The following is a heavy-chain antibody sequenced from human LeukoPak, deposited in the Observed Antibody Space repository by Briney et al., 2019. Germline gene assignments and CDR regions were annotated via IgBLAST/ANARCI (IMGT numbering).Heavy chain of an antibody. CDR3: TRIYVGRSTTYPYDY. CDR2: INTDGRIT. Sequence: GSLRLSCAASGFTFSSYWMHWVRQAPGKGLVWVSRINTDGRITNYADSVKGRFTISRDNAKNTLFLQMNSLRAEDTAVYYCTRIYVGRSTTYPYDYWGQGTLVTVSA. CDR1: GFTFSSYW. D-gene: IGHD3-16*01. V-gene: IGHV3-74*01. J-gene: IGHJ4*02.